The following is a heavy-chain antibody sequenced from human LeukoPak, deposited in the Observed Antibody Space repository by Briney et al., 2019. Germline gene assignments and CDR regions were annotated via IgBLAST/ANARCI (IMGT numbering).Heavy chain of an antibody. V-gene: IGHV1-2*02. D-gene: IGHD3-16*01. CDR3: ARGEGELRDFDY. J-gene: IGHJ4*02. Sequence: ASVKVSCKASGYTFTAYYIHWVRQAPGQGLEWVGWINPNSGGTKFAQKFQGRVTMTRDTSISTAFMELSRLRSDDTAVYYCARGEGELRDFDYWGQGTLVTVSS. CDR1: GYTFTAYY. CDR2: INPNSGGT.